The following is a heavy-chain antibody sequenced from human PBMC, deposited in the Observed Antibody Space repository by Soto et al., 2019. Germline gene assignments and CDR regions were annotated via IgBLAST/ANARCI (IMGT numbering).Heavy chain of an antibody. J-gene: IGHJ6*02. Sequence: GGSLRLSCAASGFTFSSYGMHWVRQAPGKGLEWVAVISYDGSNKYYADSVKGRFTISRDNSKNTLYLQMNSLRAEDTAVYYCAAGGSGYLTYYYYGMDVWGQGTTVTVSS. CDR3: AAGGSGYLTYYYYGMDV. V-gene: IGHV3-30*03. CDR2: ISYDGSNK. CDR1: GFTFSSYG. D-gene: IGHD3-22*01.